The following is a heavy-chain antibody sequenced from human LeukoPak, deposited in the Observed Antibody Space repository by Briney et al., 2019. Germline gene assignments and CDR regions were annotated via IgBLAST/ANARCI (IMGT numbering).Heavy chain of an antibody. Sequence: GGSLRLSCAASGFIFTIYSMNWVRQAPGEGLEWVSFISDSGRVTYYADSVKGRFTISRDTATNSLYLQMNSLRAEDTAVYYCGRDRRQIYYGVDVWGQGTTVTVSS. V-gene: IGHV3-48*01. J-gene: IGHJ6*02. CDR3: GRDRRQIYYGVDV. CDR2: ISDSGRVT. CDR1: GFIFTIYS.